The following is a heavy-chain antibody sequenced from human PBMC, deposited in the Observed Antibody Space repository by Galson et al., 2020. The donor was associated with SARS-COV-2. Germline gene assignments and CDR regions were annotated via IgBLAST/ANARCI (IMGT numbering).Heavy chain of an antibody. J-gene: IGHJ6*02. D-gene: IGHD6-13*01. V-gene: IGHV2-70*11. CDR1: GFSLSTSGMC. CDR2: IDWDDDK. Sequence: ESGPTLVKPTQTLTLTCTFSGFSLSTSGMCVSWIRQPPGKALEWLARIDWDDDKYYSTSLKTRLTISKDTSKNQVVLTMTNMDPVDTATYYCARDLTAAAGLYYSYYGMDVWGQGTTVTVSS. CDR3: ARDLTAAAGLYYSYYGMDV.